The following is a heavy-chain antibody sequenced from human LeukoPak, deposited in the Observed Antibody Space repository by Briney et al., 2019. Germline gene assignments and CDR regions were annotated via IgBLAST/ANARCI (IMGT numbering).Heavy chain of an antibody. D-gene: IGHD1-26*01. J-gene: IGHJ4*02. V-gene: IGHV4-34*01. Sequence: SETLSLTCSVYGGSFSAYYWSWIRQPPGKGLEWIGEINASGGTNYNPSLKSRVTISVDTSKNQFSLKLSSVTAADTAVYYCARHDPSPTYRYSGSYSIDYWGQGTLVTVSS. CDR2: INASGGT. CDR1: GGSFSAYY. CDR3: ARHDPSPTYRYSGSYSIDY.